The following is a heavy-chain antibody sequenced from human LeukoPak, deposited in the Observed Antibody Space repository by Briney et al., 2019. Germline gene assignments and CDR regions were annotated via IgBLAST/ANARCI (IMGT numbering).Heavy chain of an antibody. CDR2: IYNDGRT. D-gene: IGHD5-12*01. V-gene: IGHV3-53*01. J-gene: IGHJ4*02. Sequence: GGSLRLSCAASAFTVSSSYMSWVRQAPGKGLEWVSIIYNDGRTYYTDSVKGRFTISRDNSKNTLYLQMNSLRAEDTAVYYCARGYSGYMGGYLDYWGQGTLVTVSS. CDR1: AFTVSSSY. CDR3: ARGYSGYMGGYLDY.